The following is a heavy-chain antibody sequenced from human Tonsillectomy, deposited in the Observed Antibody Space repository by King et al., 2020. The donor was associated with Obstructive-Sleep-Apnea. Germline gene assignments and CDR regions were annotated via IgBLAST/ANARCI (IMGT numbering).Heavy chain of an antibody. V-gene: IGHV3-9*01. CDR3: AKDLLWELGEGYFDL. Sequence: VQLVESGGGLVQPGRSLRLSCAASGFTFDDYAMHWVRQAPGKGLEWVSGISWNSGSIGYADSVKGRFTISRDNAKNSLYLQMNSQRAEDTALYYCAKDLLWELGEGYFDLWGRGTLVTVSS. J-gene: IGHJ2*01. CDR1: GFTFDDYA. D-gene: IGHD1-26*01. CDR2: ISWNSGSI.